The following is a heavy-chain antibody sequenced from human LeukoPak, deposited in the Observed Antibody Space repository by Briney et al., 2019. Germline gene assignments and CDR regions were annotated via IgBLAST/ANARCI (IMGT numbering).Heavy chain of an antibody. CDR3: AKGSVGNADFAS. Sequence: GGALRLSRAASGFTLSSYALSRVRQASGKGVEGVSSSIVSGPTYSADSVKGRFTISRDSFRGTLFLQMDSRRVEDTAVYFCAKGSVGNADFASWGQGALVTVSS. D-gene: IGHD6-25*01. CDR1: GFTLSSYA. J-gene: IGHJ4*02. V-gene: IGHV3-23*01. CDR2: SIVSGPT.